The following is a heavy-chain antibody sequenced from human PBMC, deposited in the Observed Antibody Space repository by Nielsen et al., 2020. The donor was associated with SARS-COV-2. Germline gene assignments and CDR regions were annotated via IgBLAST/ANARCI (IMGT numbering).Heavy chain of an antibody. J-gene: IGHJ3*01. CDR2: IDPSESYV. CDR3: ASLNVRTAMV. V-gene: IGHV5-10-1*01. D-gene: IGHD2-8*01. CDR1: GSNFTEYW. Sequence: GESLKISCQGSGSNFTEYWISWVRQMPGKGLEWMGRIDPSESYVDYGPSFEGHVTISTDKSISTAYLQWGSLEASDTAMYYCASLNVRTAMVWGQGTMVTVSS.